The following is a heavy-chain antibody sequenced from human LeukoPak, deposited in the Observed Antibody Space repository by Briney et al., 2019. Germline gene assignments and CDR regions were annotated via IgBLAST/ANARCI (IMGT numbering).Heavy chain of an antibody. CDR1: GFPLSSYS. V-gene: IGHV3-48*01. CDR2: SNIDSITV. CDR3: STAKFDN. Sequence: GGSLRLSCAASGFPLSSYSINWVRQPPGKGLEWVSYSNIDSITVNYADSVKGRFTISRDNAKNSLYLQMNSLRAEDTAVYYCSTAKFDNWGQGTLVTVSS. J-gene: IGHJ4*02.